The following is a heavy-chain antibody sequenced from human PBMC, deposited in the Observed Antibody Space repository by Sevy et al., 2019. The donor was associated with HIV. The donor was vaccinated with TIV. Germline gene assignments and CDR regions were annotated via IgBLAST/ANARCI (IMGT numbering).Heavy chain of an antibody. J-gene: IGHJ4*02. D-gene: IGHD6-19*01. CDR3: ARESGSDWYLDY. Sequence: GGSLRLSCAASGFTFSTYDIHWVRQAPGKGLEWVAAVIGYDGSNKYYADSVKGRFTISRDNSKNTLYLQMNSLRAGDTAVYYYARESGSDWYLDYWGQGTLVTVSS. V-gene: IGHV3-33*01. CDR2: IGYDGSNK. CDR1: GFTFSTYD.